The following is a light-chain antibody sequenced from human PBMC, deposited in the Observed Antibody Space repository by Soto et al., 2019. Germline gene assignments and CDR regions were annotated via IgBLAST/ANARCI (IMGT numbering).Light chain of an antibody. CDR1: QSVTSRN. Sequence: EIVLTQSPGTLSLSPGERATLSCRASQSVTSRNLAWYQQKPGQAPRLLIYGASSRATGIPDRFSGSGSGTDFTLTISSLEPEDFAVYYCQQRSNWPLTFGGGTKVDIK. J-gene: IGKJ4*01. CDR2: GAS. CDR3: QQRSNWPLT. V-gene: IGKV3D-20*02.